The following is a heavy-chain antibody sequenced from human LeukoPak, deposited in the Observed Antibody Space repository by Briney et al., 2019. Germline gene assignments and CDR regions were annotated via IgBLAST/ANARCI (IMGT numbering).Heavy chain of an antibody. J-gene: IGHJ6*03. D-gene: IGHD1-26*01. CDR2: INTNTGNP. CDR3: ASRSVGATHYYYYYMDV. CDR1: GYTFTSYA. V-gene: IGHV7-4-1*02. Sequence: GASVKVSCKASGYTFTSYAMNWVRQAPGQGLEWMGWINTNTGNPTYAQGFTGRFVFSLDTSVSTAYLQISSLKAEDTAVYYCASRSVGATHYYYYYMDVWGKGTTVTVSS.